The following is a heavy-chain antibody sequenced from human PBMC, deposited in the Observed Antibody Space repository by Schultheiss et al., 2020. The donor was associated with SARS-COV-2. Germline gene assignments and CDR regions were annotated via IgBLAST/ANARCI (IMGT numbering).Heavy chain of an antibody. D-gene: IGHD6-6*01. Sequence: SETLSLTCTVSNGSISSVGSFWSWIRQPPGKGLEWIGYIYYSGSTNYNPSLKSRGTISIDTSKNRFSLKLSSVTAADTAVYYCAREGSSFNYYGMDVWGQGTTVTVSS. CDR2: IYYSGST. J-gene: IGHJ6*02. V-gene: IGHV4-61*03. CDR3: AREGSSFNYYGMDV. CDR1: NGSISSVGSF.